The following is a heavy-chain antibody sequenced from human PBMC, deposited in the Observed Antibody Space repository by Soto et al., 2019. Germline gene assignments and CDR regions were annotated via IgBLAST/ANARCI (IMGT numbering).Heavy chain of an antibody. D-gene: IGHD2-15*01. CDR3: ARPRCSAAPCYPYKAFDV. Sequence: QVQLVESGGGVVQPGMSLRLSCAASGFNFRTYGMHWVRQAPAKGLEWVAVIWNDRNNTYYADSVKGRFTISRDNSKNTLFLQMNSLRVDDTAVYYCARPRCSAAPCYPYKAFDVWGQGTVVTVSS. V-gene: IGHV3-33*01. CDR2: IWNDRNNT. J-gene: IGHJ3*01. CDR1: GFNFRTYG.